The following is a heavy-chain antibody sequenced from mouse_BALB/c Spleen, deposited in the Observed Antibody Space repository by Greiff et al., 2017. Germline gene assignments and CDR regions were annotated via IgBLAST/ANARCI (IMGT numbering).Heavy chain of an antibody. Sequence: VQLQQSGAELVKPGASVKLSCTASGLNIKDTYMHWVKQRPEQGLEWIGRIDPANGNTKYDPKFQGKATITADTSSNTAYLQLSSLTSEDTAVYYCAYGNYYLAYWGQGTLVTVSA. CDR2: IDPANGNT. CDR3: AYGNYYLAY. CDR1: GLNIKDTY. J-gene: IGHJ3*01. D-gene: IGHD2-1*01. V-gene: IGHV14-3*02.